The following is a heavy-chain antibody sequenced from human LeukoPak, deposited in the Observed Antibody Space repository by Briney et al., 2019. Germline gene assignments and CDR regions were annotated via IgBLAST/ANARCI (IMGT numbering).Heavy chain of an antibody. D-gene: IGHD3-9*01. J-gene: IGHJ4*02. CDR3: ARLHYDVLTGPFDY. V-gene: IGHV3-66*04. Sequence: PGRSLRLSCAASGITVSTNYMSWVRQAPGKGLEWVSIIYSGGATFYADSVKGRFTISRENSKNTLWLQMNSLRAEDTAVYYCARLHYDVLTGPFDYWGQGTLVTVSS. CDR2: IYSGGAT. CDR1: GITVSTNY.